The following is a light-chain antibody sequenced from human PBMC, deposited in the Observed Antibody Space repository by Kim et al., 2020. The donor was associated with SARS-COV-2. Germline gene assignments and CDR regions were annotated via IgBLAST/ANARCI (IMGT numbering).Light chain of an antibody. J-gene: IGLJ3*02. Sequence: VSPGQTARITGAGDVRVKKEARWFQQKPGQAPVLVSYKDSERPSGIPERFAGYSSGTTVTLTISGAQVEDEADYYCYSAADNNLEVFGGGTQLTVL. CDR1: VRVKKE. CDR2: KDS. V-gene: IGLV3-27*01. CDR3: YSAADNNLEV.